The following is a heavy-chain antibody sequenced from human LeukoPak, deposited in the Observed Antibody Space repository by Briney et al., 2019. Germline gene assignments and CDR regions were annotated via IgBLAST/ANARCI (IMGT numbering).Heavy chain of an antibody. CDR2: IIPIFGTA. CDR3: ARPRGAITIFGVAQSYGMDV. Sequence: ASVKVSCKASGGTFSSYAISWVRQAPGQGLEWMGGIIPIFGTANYAQKFQGRVTITADESTSTAYMELSSLRSEDTAVYYCARPRGAITIFGVAQSYGMDVWGQGTTVTVSS. D-gene: IGHD3-3*01. CDR1: GGTFSSYA. J-gene: IGHJ6*02. V-gene: IGHV1-69*13.